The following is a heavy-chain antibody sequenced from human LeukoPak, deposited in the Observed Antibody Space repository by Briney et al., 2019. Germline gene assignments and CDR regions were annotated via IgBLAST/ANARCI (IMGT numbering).Heavy chain of an antibody. CDR2: IYYNGDT. Sequence: SETLSLTCTVSGGSINSYWSWIRQPPGKGLEWIGEIYYNGDTKYNPSLTGRVTVSIDTSKNQFSLSLTSVTAADTAVYYCARSSENYFGPWGQGTLVTVSS. V-gene: IGHV4-59*01. CDR1: GGSINSY. CDR3: ARSSENYFGP. J-gene: IGHJ5*02. D-gene: IGHD1-26*01.